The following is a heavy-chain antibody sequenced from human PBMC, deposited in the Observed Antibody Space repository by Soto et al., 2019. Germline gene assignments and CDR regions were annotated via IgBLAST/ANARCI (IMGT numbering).Heavy chain of an antibody. CDR3: AKDYYDSSGYSYFDY. CDR1: GFTFSDYY. J-gene: IGHJ4*02. V-gene: IGHV3-23*01. Sequence: GGSLRLSCAASGFTFSDYYMGWMRPPPGKGLEWVSAISGSGCSTYYADSVKGRFTISSDNSKNMLYLQMNSVSAEDTAVYYCAKDYYDSSGYSYFDYWGQGTQVTVSS. CDR2: ISGSGCST. D-gene: IGHD3-22*01.